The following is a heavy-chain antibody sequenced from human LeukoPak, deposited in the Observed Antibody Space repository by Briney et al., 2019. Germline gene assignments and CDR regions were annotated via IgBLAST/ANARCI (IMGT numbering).Heavy chain of an antibody. Sequence: SETLSLTCTVSGGSIHSGSYYWGWIRQPPGKGLEWIGSIYFSGSTYYNPSLKSRVTISLDTSTNQFSLKLSSVTAADTAVYYCVRGREYYLYYMDVWGKGTAVTVSS. CDR2: IYFSGST. J-gene: IGHJ6*03. CDR3: VRGREYYLYYMDV. V-gene: IGHV4-39*07. CDR1: GGSIHSGSYY.